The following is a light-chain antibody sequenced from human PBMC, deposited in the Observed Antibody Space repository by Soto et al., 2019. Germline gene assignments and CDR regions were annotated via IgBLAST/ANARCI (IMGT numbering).Light chain of an antibody. V-gene: IGKV3-15*01. CDR2: GAS. CDR3: QRYNNWPPWT. J-gene: IGKJ1*01. Sequence: EIVMTQSPATLSVSPGERATLSCRAGQNIHTNLAWYQQKPGQAPRLLFYGASTGATGLPARFSGSGSGTEFTLTINSLQAEDCAVYYCQRYNNWPPWTFGQGTKVDIK. CDR1: QNIHTN.